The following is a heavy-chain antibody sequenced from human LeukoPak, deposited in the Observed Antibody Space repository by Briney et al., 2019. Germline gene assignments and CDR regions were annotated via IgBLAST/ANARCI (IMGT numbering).Heavy chain of an antibody. CDR3: ARDWDSYGACPLDY. J-gene: IGHJ4*02. D-gene: IGHD5-18*01. CDR2: IWYDGSNK. CDR1: GFTFSSYG. Sequence: PGGSLRLSCAASGFTFSSYGMHWVRQAPGKGLEWVAVIWYDGSNKYYADSVKGRFTISRDNSKNTLYLQMNSLRAEDTAVYYCARDWDSYGACPLDYWGPGTLVTVSS. V-gene: IGHV3-33*01.